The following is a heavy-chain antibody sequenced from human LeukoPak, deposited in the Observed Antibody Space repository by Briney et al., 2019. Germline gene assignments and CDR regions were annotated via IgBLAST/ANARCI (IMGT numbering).Heavy chain of an antibody. CDR3: ARGVRGSSWLSFDY. D-gene: IGHD6-13*01. CDR1: GFTFSSYG. Sequence: GGSLRLSCAASGFTFSSYGMHWVRQAPGKGLEWVAVISYDGSNKYYADSVKGRFTISRDNSKNTLYLQMNSLRAEDTAVYHCARGVRGSSWLSFDYWGQGTLVIVSS. CDR2: ISYDGSNK. J-gene: IGHJ4*02. V-gene: IGHV3-30*03.